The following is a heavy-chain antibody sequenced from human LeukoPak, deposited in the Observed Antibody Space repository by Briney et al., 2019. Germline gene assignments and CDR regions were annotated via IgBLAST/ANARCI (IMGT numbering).Heavy chain of an antibody. D-gene: IGHD3-22*01. CDR2: IYSDGAT. V-gene: IGHV3-53*01. Sequence: GGSLRLSCAASGFTLSSNWMHWVRQAPGKGLEWVAVIYSDGATFHLDSVKGRFTVSRDSSKNTLYFQMNNLRADDTAVYYCARDSNGPAFWGQGTLVTVSS. J-gene: IGHJ4*02. CDR3: ARDSNGPAF. CDR1: GFTLSSNW.